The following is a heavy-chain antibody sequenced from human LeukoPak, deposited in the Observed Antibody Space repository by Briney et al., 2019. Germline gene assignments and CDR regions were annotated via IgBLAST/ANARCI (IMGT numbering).Heavy chain of an antibody. D-gene: IGHD2-21*02. Sequence: GGSLRLSCAASGFTFNSYWMGWFRQAPGKGLVWVSCINPDGSWTLHADSVKGRFAISRDYARNTLYLQMNSLGVEDTAMYYCARYEQRPGVTASDPWSQGTLVTVSS. CDR1: GFTFNSYW. CDR3: ARYEQRPGVTASDP. J-gene: IGHJ5*02. V-gene: IGHV3-74*01. CDR2: INPDGSWT.